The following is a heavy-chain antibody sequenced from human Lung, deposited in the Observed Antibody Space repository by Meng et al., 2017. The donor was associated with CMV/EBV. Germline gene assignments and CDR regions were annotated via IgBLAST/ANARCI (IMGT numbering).Heavy chain of an antibody. CDR3: ARDRFSITGTTYLGFGMDV. D-gene: IGHD1-7*01. Sequence: TLSLXXTVSGGSITSGNYYWTWIRQHPGKGLEWIGFIYHGGSTDYNPSLKSRLTISVDTSKNQFSLKLSSVTAADTAVYYCARDRFSITGTTYLGFGMDVWGQGTTVTVSS. V-gene: IGHV4-31*03. J-gene: IGHJ6*02. CDR1: GGSITSGNYY. CDR2: IYHGGST.